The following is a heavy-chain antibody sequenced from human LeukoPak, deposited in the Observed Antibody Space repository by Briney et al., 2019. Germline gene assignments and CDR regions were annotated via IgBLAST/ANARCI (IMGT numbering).Heavy chain of an antibody. CDR3: AKDKSGRIFSPLFDY. D-gene: IGHD2-15*01. CDR1: GFTFDDYA. CDR2: ISWNSGSI. Sequence: QTGGSLRLSCAASGFTFDDYAMHWVRQAPGKGLEWVSGISWNSGSIGYADSVKGRFTISRDNAKNSLYLQMNSLRAEDTGLYYCAKDKSGRIFSPLFDYWGQGTLVTVSS. J-gene: IGHJ4*02. V-gene: IGHV3-9*01.